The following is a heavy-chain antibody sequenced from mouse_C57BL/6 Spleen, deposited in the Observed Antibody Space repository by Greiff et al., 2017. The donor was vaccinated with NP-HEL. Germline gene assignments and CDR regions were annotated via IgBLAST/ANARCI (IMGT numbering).Heavy chain of an antibody. J-gene: IGHJ3*01. CDR2: INPNNGGT. V-gene: IGHV1-26*01. CDR3: AKGYYYGSPFAY. CDR1: GYTFTDYY. D-gene: IGHD1-1*01. Sequence: EVQLQQSGPELVKPGASVKISCKASGYTFTDYYMNWVKQSHGKSLEWIGDINPNNGGTSYNQKFKDKATLTVDKSSSTAYMELRSLTSEDSAVYYCAKGYYYGSPFAYWGQGTLVTVSA.